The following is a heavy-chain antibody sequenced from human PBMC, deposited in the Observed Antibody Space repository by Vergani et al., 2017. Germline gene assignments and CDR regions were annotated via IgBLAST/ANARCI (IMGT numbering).Heavy chain of an antibody. CDR3: AREYSSTTGRAFDF. D-gene: IGHD2-2*01. V-gene: IGHV3-48*01. CDR1: GFDFSSYI. Sequence: QLVESGGGWVQPGGSLRLSCVVSGFDFSSYIMNWVRQAPGKGLEWVSFVSTGTKSQSYAESVKGRFTISRDSAKNSLYLQMDSLRAEDTAVYYCAREYSSTTGRAFDFWGQGTKVTVSS. CDR2: VSTGTKSQ. J-gene: IGHJ3*01.